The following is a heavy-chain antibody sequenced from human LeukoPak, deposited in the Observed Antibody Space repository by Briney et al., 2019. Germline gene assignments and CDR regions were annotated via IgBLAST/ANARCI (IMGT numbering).Heavy chain of an antibody. CDR1: GFTFSDYY. Sequence: GGSLRLSCAASGFTFSDYYMSWIRQAPGKGLEWVGRIKSKTDGGTTDYAAPVKGRFTISRDDSKNTLYLQMNSLKTEDTAVYYCTTERVVVPAANDYWGQGTLVTVSS. V-gene: IGHV3-15*01. CDR3: TTERVVVPAANDY. J-gene: IGHJ4*02. CDR2: IKSKTDGGTT. D-gene: IGHD2-2*01.